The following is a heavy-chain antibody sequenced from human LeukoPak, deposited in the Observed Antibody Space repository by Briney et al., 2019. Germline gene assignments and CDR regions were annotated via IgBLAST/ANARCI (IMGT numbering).Heavy chain of an antibody. CDR1: GYTFTGYY. J-gene: IGHJ4*02. V-gene: IGHV1-2*02. CDR2: INPNSGGT. CDR3: ARETLLTGTTSG. Sequence: ASVKVSCKASGYTFTGYYMHWVRQAPGQGLEWMGWINPNSGGTNYAQKFQGRVTMPRHTSISTAYMELSRLRSDDTAVYYCARETLLTGTTSGWGQGTLVTVSS. D-gene: IGHD1-7*01.